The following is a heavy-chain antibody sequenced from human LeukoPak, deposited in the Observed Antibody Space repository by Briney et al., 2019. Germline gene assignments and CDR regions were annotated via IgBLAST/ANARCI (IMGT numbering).Heavy chain of an antibody. V-gene: IGHV3-30*04. D-gene: IGHD3-22*01. J-gene: IGHJ6*03. CDR3: AREVTTNFGSYYYYYMDV. CDR1: GFTFSTYA. Sequence: GGSLRLSCAASGFTFSTYAMHWVRQAPGKGLEWVAVIPYDGSNKYYADSVKGRFTISRENSKNTLYLQMNSLRAEDTAVYYCAREVTTNFGSYYYYYMDVWGKGTTVTVSS. CDR2: IPYDGSNK.